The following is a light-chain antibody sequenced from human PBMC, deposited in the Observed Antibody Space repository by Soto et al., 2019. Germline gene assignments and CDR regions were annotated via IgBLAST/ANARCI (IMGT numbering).Light chain of an antibody. J-gene: IGLJ1*01. V-gene: IGLV2-14*01. Sequence: QSALTQPASVSGSPGQSITISCTGTSSDIGGHNYVSWYQQHPGXAXXLMXXXXRXXXXXVSXRXXXXXXXXXXXLXXSGXQAEDEAGYYCSSYTSSSTYVFGTGTKVTVL. CDR3: SSYTSSSTYV. CDR1: SSDIGGHNY. CDR2: XXR.